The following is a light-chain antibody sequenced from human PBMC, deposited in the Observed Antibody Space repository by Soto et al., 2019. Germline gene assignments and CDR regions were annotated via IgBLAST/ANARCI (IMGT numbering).Light chain of an antibody. V-gene: IGLV2-23*01. CDR2: RAN. CDR3: CSDANSTILDDV. CDR1: SSDVGAYDL. Sequence: QSALSQPASVSGSPGQSITISCTGTSSDVGAYDLVSWYRHPPGEAPKLHLKRANTRPSRLSKRLSGSKSGDTAALTISGLQPEDEADYFCCSDANSTILDDVFGTGTNVTVL. J-gene: IGLJ1*01.